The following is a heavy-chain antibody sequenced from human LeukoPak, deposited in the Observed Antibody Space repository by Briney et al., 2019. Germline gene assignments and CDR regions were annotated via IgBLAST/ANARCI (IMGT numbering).Heavy chain of an antibody. J-gene: IGHJ4*02. Sequence: PGGSLRLSCAVSGFTFSTYLMSWARQAPGKGLEWVANIKQDGSEKYYVDSVKGRFTISRDNAKNSLYLQMNSLRVEDTAVYYCARDRKGGDYWGQGTLVTVSS. V-gene: IGHV3-7*01. CDR2: IKQDGSEK. CDR3: ARDRKGGDY. D-gene: IGHD3-16*01. CDR1: GFTFSTYL.